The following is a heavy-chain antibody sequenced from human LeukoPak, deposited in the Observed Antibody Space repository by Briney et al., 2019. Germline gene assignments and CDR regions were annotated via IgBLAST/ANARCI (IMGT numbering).Heavy chain of an antibody. D-gene: IGHD3-3*01. CDR3: ASANPILLDYYYYYYMDV. V-gene: IGHV3-21*01. Sequence: PGGSLRLSCAASGFTFNSYDMSWVRQAPGKGLEWVSSIDNSGTYIYYADSVKGRFTISRDNSKNSLYLQMNSLRAEDTAVYYCASANPILLDYYYYYYMDVWGKGTTVTVSS. J-gene: IGHJ6*03. CDR1: GFTFNSYD. CDR2: IDNSGTYI.